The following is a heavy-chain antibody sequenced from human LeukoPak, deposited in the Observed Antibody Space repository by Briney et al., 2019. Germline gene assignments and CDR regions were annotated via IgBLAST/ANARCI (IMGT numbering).Heavy chain of an antibody. D-gene: IGHD1-26*01. V-gene: IGHV3-21*01. Sequence: GGSLRLSCAVSGFSFSSYSMNWVRQAPGKGLEWVSSISSSKRYIYYADSVKGRFTISRDNAKNSLYLEMTSLRAEDTAVYYCASGSPAGDYWGQGTLVTVSS. CDR3: ASGSPAGDY. CDR1: GFSFSSYS. J-gene: IGHJ4*02. CDR2: ISSSKRYI.